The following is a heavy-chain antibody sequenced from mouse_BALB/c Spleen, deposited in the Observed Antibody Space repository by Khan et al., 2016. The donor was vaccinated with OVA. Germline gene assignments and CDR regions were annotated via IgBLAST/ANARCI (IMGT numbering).Heavy chain of an antibody. Sequence: QIQLVQSGPELKKPGETVKISCKASGYTFTDYSMHWVKQAPGKGLKWMGWINTETGEPTYADDFKGRFAFSLETSASTAYLQINNLKNEDTATYCCARDRYNYFDNWGQGTTLTVSS. CDR2: INTETGEP. D-gene: IGHD2-14*01. V-gene: IGHV9-2-1*01. CDR1: GYTFTDYS. CDR3: ARDRYNYFDN. J-gene: IGHJ2*01.